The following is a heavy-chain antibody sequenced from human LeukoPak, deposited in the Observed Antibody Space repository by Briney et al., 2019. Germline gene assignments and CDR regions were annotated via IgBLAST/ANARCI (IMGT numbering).Heavy chain of an antibody. J-gene: IGHJ4*02. Sequence: GSLRLSCAASGFTVSSNYMSWVRQAPGKGLEWVSVIYSGGGTYYADSMKGRFTISRDNSKNTVYLKMASLRGEDPAVYYCAREEGFHGSGSNWGQGTLVTVSS. CDR3: AREEGFHGSGSN. D-gene: IGHD3-10*01. CDR1: GFTVSSNY. CDR2: IYSGGGT. V-gene: IGHV3-66*01.